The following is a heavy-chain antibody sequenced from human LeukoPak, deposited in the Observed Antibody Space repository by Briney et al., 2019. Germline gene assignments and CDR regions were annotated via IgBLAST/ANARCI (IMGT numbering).Heavy chain of an antibody. D-gene: IGHD2-2*01. Sequence: GSLRLSCAASGFTVSSNDMSWVRQAPGKGLEWVSVIYRGGSTYYADSVKGRFTISRDKSKNTLYLQMNSLRAEDTAVFYCANMRYYGMDVWGQGTTVTVSS. CDR3: ANMRYYGMDV. CDR1: GFTVSSND. V-gene: IGHV3-66*01. J-gene: IGHJ6*02. CDR2: IYRGGST.